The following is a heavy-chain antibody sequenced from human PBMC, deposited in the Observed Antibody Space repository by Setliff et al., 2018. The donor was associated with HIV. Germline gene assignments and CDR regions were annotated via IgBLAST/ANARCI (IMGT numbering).Heavy chain of an antibody. CDR1: GGSISSSSYY. Sequence: PSETLSLTCTVSGGSISSSSYYWGWIRQPPGKGLEWIGYIYYSGSTYYNLSLKSRVTMSVDTSKNQFSLRLTSVAATDTAVYYCARDDRCSGDTCYYYWGQGALVTVSS. CDR3: ARDDRCSGDTCYYY. D-gene: IGHD2-15*01. CDR2: IYYSGST. V-gene: IGHV4-39*02. J-gene: IGHJ4*02.